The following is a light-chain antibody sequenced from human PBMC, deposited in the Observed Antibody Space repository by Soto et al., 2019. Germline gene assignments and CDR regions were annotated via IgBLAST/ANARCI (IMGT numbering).Light chain of an antibody. CDR3: QHYNSYSEA. V-gene: IGKV1-8*01. CDR1: QGISSY. Sequence: AVRMTQSPASLSAPTGDRVTITCRASQGISSYLAWYQQKPGKAPKLLIYAASTLQSGVPSRFSGSGSGTDFTLTISSLQPDDFATYYCQHYNSYSEAFGQGTKVDIK. CDR2: AAS. J-gene: IGKJ1*01.